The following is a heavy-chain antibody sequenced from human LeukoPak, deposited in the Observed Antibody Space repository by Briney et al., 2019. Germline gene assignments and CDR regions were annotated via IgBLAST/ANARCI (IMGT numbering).Heavy chain of an antibody. Sequence: PGGSLRLSCAASEFTFSTYNMHWVRQAPGKGLECVSALSGNGNTIYYADSVKGRFTISRDNSKNTLSLQMNSLRAEDTAVYYCAKALYGGHDYWGQGTLVTVSS. CDR1: EFTFSTYN. V-gene: IGHV3-23*01. J-gene: IGHJ4*02. CDR2: LSGNGNTI. D-gene: IGHD4-23*01. CDR3: AKALYGGHDY.